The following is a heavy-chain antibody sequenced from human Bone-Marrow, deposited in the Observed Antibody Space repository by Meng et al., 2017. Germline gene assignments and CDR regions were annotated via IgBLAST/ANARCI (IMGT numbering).Heavy chain of an antibody. Sequence: GESLKISCAASGFIFNSYWMSWVRQAPGKGLEWVANIKQDGSDKYYVESVKGRFTISRDNAKNSLFLQMNSLRAEDKALYYCVRGPGDCDYVWGSYRNYCYCYGMDVWGQGTTVTVSS. CDR2: IKQDGSDK. CDR3: VRGPGDCDYVWGSYRNYCYCYGMDV. V-gene: IGHV3-7*01. CDR1: GFIFNSYW. D-gene: IGHD3-16*02. J-gene: IGHJ6*02.